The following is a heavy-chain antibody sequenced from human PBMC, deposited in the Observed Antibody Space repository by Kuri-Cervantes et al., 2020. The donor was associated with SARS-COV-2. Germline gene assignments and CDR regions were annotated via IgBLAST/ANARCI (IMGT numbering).Heavy chain of an antibody. CDR2: IVVGSGNT. V-gene: IGHV1-58*02. D-gene: IGHD6-13*01. CDR1: GFTFTSSA. Sequence: SVKVSCKASGFTFTSSAMQWVRQARGQRLEWIGWIVVGSGNTNYAQKFQERVTITRDMSTSTAYMELRSLRSDDTAVYYCARTAAAGTQYFQHWGQGTLVTVSS. J-gene: IGHJ1*01. CDR3: ARTAAAGTQYFQH.